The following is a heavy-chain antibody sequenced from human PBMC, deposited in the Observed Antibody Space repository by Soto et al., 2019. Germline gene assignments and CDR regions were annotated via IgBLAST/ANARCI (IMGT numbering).Heavy chain of an antibody. Sequence: EVQLLESGGGLVQPGGSLRLSCAASGFTFSSYAMSWVRQAPGKGLEWVSAISGSGGSTYYADSVKGRFTISRDNSKNTLDLQMNSLRAEDTAVYYCAKDRVGATPRGDACDIWGQGTMVTVSS. V-gene: IGHV3-23*01. J-gene: IGHJ3*02. CDR3: AKDRVGATPRGDACDI. CDR1: GFTFSSYA. CDR2: ISGSGGST. D-gene: IGHD1-26*01.